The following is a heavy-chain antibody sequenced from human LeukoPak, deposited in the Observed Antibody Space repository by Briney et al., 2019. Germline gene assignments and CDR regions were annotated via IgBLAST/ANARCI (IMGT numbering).Heavy chain of an antibody. V-gene: IGHV4-59*10. CDR1: GGSFSGNY. CDR2: IYTSGST. CDR3: ARLYGSGIGIYFDY. J-gene: IGHJ4*02. Sequence: KTSETLSLTCAVYGGSFSGNYWSWIRQPAGKGLEWIGRIYTSGSTNYNPSLKSRVTMSVDTSKNPFSLKLSSVTAADTAVYYCARLYGSGIGIYFDYWGQGTLVTVSS. D-gene: IGHD3-10*01.